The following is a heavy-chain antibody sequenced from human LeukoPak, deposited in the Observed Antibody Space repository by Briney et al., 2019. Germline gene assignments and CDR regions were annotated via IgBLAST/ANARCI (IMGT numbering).Heavy chain of an antibody. V-gene: IGHV1-3*01. Sequence: GASVKVSCNASGYTFTSYAMHWVRQAPGQRLEWMGWINAGNGNTKYSQKFQGRVTITRDTSASTAYMELRSLRSDDTAVYYCARGGVRARADYWGQGTLVTVSS. D-gene: IGHD3-16*01. CDR2: INAGNGNT. J-gene: IGHJ4*02. CDR3: ARGGVRARADY. CDR1: GYTFTSYA.